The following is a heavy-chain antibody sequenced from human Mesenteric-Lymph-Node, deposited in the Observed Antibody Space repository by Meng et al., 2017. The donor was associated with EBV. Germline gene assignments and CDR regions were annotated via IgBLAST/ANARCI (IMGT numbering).Heavy chain of an antibody. D-gene: IGHD3-10*01. Sequence: VRLKEPGPDVVKASEVQSPTCTVSGGSVSSGSQYWSWIRQPPGKGLEWIGYIYYSGSTKYNPSLKSRVTMSVDTSKNQFSLRLNSVTAADTAVYYCAGSGSGSYYAIYYFDFWGQGTLVTVSS. CDR2: IYYSGST. J-gene: IGHJ4*02. CDR1: GGSVSSGSQY. V-gene: IGHV4-61*01. CDR3: AGSGSGSYYAIYYFDF.